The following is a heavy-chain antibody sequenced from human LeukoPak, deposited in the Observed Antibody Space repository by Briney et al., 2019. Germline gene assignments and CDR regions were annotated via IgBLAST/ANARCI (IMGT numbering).Heavy chain of an antibody. J-gene: IGHJ6*03. CDR1: GYSFTSYW. CDR3: ARLPLSSSWSNYYYYMDA. V-gene: IGHV5-51*01. CDR2: IYPGDSDT. Sequence: GESLKISCKGSGYSFTSYWIGWVRQMPGKGLEWMGIIYPGDSDTRYSPSFQGQVTISADKSISTAYLQWSSLKASDTAMYYCARLPLSSSWSNYYYYMDAWGKGTTVTVSS. D-gene: IGHD6-13*01.